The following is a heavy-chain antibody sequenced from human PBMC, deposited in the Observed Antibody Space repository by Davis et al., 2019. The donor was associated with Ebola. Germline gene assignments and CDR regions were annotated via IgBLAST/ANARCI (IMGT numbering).Heavy chain of an antibody. CDR1: GFTVSKYY. J-gene: IGHJ4*02. CDR3: ARGAPTRGFES. Sequence: GESLKISCAASGFTVSKYYMSWVRQAPGKGLEWVSVIYTDGGTYYADSVKGRFTISRDNSKNTLYLQMNSLRAEDTAVYYCARGAPTRGFESWGQGSLVTVSS. D-gene: IGHD4-17*01. V-gene: IGHV3-53*01. CDR2: IYTDGGT.